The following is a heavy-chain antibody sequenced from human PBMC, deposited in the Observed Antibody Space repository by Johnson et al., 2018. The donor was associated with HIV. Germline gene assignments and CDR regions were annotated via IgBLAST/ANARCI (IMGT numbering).Heavy chain of an antibody. V-gene: IGHV3-33*01. CDR1: GFTFSSYG. D-gene: IGHD5-12*01. CDR2: VWYDGSNK. J-gene: IGHJ3*02. CDR3: ARDSGYEDHEGFDI. Sequence: VQLVESGGGVVQPGRSLRLSCAASGFTFSSYGMHWVRQAPGKGLEWVAGVWYDGSNKYYADSVKGRFTIFRDNSENTLYLQMNSLRAEDTAVYYCARDSGYEDHEGFDIWGQGTVVTVSP.